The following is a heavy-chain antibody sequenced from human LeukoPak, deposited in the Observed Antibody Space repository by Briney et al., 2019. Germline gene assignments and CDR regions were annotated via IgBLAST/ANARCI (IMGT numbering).Heavy chain of an antibody. CDR2: ISGSGGTT. D-gene: IGHD1-14*01. CDR3: AKVSGGGLYYDGMDV. CDR1: GFTFNNYA. Sequence: GGSLRLSCAASGFTFNNYAMNWVRQAPGQGLEWVSVISGSGGTTYYADSVKGRFTISRDSSKNTLYLQMNSLRAEDTAVYYCAKVSGGGLYYDGMDVWGQGTTVTVSS. J-gene: IGHJ6*02. V-gene: IGHV3-23*01.